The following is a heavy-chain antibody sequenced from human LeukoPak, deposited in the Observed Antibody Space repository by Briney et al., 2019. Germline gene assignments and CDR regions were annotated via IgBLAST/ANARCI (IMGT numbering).Heavy chain of an antibody. Sequence: GGSLRLSCAASGFTFSSYGMHWVRQAPGKGLEWVAFIRYDGSNKYYADSVKGRFTISRDNSKNTLYLQMNSLRAEDTAVYYCAREGYSSSFPTYYYYGMDVWGQGTTVTVSS. CDR1: GFTFSSYG. D-gene: IGHD6-13*01. V-gene: IGHV3-30*02. CDR2: IRYDGSNK. J-gene: IGHJ6*02. CDR3: AREGYSSSFPTYYYYGMDV.